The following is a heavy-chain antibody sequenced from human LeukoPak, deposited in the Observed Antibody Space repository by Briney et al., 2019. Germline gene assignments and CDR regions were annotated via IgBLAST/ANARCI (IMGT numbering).Heavy chain of an antibody. CDR1: GFTFSSYW. CDR3: AKDSDRDGYNFGLIDY. D-gene: IGHD5-24*01. CDR2: IKQDGSEK. J-gene: IGHJ4*02. Sequence: GGSLRLSCAASGFTFSSYWMSWVRQAPGKGLEWVANIKQDGSEKYYVDSVKGRFTISRDNAKNSLYLQMNSLRAEDTAVYYCAKDSDRDGYNFGLIDYWGQGTLVTVSS. V-gene: IGHV3-7*01.